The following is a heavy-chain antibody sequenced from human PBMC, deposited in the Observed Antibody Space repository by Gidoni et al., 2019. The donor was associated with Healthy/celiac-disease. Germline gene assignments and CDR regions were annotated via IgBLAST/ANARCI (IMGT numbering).Heavy chain of an antibody. V-gene: IGHV4-39*07. CDR1: GGSISSSSYY. D-gene: IGHD2-2*01. Sequence: QLQLQESGPGLVKPSETLSLTCTVSGGSISSSSYYWGWIRQPPGKGLEWIGSIYYRGSTYYNPSLKSRVTISVDTSKNQFSLKLSSVTAADTAVYYCARAPLRYCSSTSCSPRGAFDIWGQGTMVTVSS. CDR3: ARAPLRYCSSTSCSPRGAFDI. CDR2: IYYRGST. J-gene: IGHJ3*02.